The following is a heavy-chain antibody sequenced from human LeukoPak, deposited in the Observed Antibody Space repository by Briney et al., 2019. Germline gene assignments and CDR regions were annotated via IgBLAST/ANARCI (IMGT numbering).Heavy chain of an antibody. D-gene: IGHD2-21*02. Sequence: PSETLSLTCTVSGFSINTVYYWSWIRQPPGMAPEWIGSVFRTGNAYYNSSLKSRVTISVDASKNQFSLTLHSMTAAYTAVYYCPRARLPHGVTIHYWGQGILVAVS. CDR1: GFSINTVYY. CDR3: PRARLPHGVTIHY. CDR2: VFRTGNA. J-gene: IGHJ4*02. V-gene: IGHV4-38-2*02.